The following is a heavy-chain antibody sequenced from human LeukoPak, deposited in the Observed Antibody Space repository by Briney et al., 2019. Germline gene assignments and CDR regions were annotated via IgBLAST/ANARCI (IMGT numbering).Heavy chain of an antibody. D-gene: IGHD3-10*01. CDR1: GYTFTSYY. V-gene: IGHV1-46*01. Sequence: GASVKVSCKASGYTFTSYYIHWVRQAPGQGLEWMGTVDPSGGRTTYAREFQGRVTLTRDTSTSTAYMDLRSLRSDDTAVYYCARDSYYYGSGNGLDVWGQGTTVTVSS. CDR3: ARDSYYYGSGNGLDV. CDR2: VDPSGGRT. J-gene: IGHJ6*02.